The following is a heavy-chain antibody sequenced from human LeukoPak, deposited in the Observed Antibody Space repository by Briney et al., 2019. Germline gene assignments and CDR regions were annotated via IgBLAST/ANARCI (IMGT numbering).Heavy chain of an antibody. V-gene: IGHV4-59*01. CDR2: IYYSGST. Sequence: KASETLSLTCTVSGGSISSYYWSWIRQPPGKGLEWIGYIYYSGSTNYNPSLKSRVTISVDTSKNQFSLKLSSVTAADTAVYYCARERIAAAGFDPWGQGTLVTVPS. CDR1: GGSISSYY. J-gene: IGHJ5*02. CDR3: ARERIAAAGFDP. D-gene: IGHD6-13*01.